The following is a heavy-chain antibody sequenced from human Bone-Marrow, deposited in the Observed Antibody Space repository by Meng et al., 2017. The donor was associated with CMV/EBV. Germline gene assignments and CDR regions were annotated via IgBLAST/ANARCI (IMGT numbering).Heavy chain of an antibody. D-gene: IGHD3-16*02. CDR3: AREEDDYVWGSYRYRGGFDY. V-gene: IGHV4-39*07. CDR2: IYSSGST. Sequence: SETLSLTCTVSGGSISSSSYYWGWIRQPPGKGLEWIGSIYSSGSTYYNPSLKSRVTISVDTSKNQFSLKLSSVTAADTAVYYCAREEDDYVWGSYRYRGGFDYWGQGTLVTVYS. J-gene: IGHJ4*02. CDR1: GGSISSSSYY.